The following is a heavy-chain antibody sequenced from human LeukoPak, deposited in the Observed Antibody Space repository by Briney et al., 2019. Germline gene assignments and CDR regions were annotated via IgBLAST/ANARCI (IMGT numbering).Heavy chain of an antibody. Sequence: GGSLRLSCVASGFTFSSYGMYWVRQAPGKGLECVAVIWYDGSNKYYADSVKGRFTISRDNSKNTLYLQMNSLRAEDTAVYYCARVLCSGGTCLDAFDIWGQGTMVTVSS. CDR3: ARVLCSGGTCLDAFDI. J-gene: IGHJ3*02. D-gene: IGHD2-15*01. CDR1: GFTFSSYG. CDR2: IWYDGSNK. V-gene: IGHV3-33*01.